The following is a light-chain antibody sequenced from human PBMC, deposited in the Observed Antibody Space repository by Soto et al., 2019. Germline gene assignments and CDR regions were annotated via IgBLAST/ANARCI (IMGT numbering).Light chain of an antibody. V-gene: IGKV3-20*01. J-gene: IGKJ5*01. Sequence: EIVFTQFPTPLSFSPRVRATLPPRASQSVHNNYLAWYQQKPGQAPRLLIYAASSRATGIPDRFRGSGSGTDFTLTISRLETEDSAVYYCQQYGSSRPVTFGQGTRLEI. CDR3: QQYGSSRPVT. CDR1: QSVHNNY. CDR2: AAS.